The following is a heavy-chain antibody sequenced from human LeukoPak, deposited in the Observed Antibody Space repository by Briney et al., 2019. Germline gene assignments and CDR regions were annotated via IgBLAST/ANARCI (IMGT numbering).Heavy chain of an antibody. J-gene: IGHJ4*02. D-gene: IGHD2-21*02. CDR1: GGTFSAYW. CDR3: AKVPRDSDCY. Sequence: GGSLRLSCAVSGGTFSAYWMAWVRQSPGKGLEWVAEINEDGSVKYYVDSMKGRFTISSDNAKNSLYLQMNSLGAEDTAVYYCAKVPRDSDCYWGQGTLVTVSS. V-gene: IGHV3-7*01. CDR2: INEDGSVK.